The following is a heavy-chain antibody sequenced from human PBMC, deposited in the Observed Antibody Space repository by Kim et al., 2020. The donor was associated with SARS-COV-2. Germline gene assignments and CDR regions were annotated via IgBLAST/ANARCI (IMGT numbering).Heavy chain of an antibody. CDR3: ARDINYDLDY. V-gene: IGHV3-21*01. J-gene: IGHJ4*02. CDR2: YV. D-gene: IGHD3-22*01. Sequence: YVRHADSGKGRFTISRGNARNALYLQMDGLRAEDTALYFCARDINYDLDYWGQGTLVSVSS.